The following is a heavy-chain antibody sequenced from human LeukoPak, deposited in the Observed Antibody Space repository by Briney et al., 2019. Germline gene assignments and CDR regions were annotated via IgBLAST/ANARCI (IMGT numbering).Heavy chain of an antibody. CDR1: GYTFTDYY. D-gene: IGHD2-21*01. J-gene: IGHJ5*02. Sequence: ASVKVSCKTSGYTFTDYYLHWGRQAPGQGREWMGWINPNSGGTSSAQKFQGRVTMTRDTSITTVYMEVSWLTSDDTAIYYCARADRLHGGPYLIGPWGQGTLVTVSS. CDR3: ARADRLHGGPYLIGP. V-gene: IGHV1-2*02. CDR2: INPNSGGT.